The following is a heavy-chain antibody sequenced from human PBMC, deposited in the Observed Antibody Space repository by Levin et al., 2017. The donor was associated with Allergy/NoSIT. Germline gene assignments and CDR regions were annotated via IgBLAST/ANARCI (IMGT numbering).Heavy chain of an antibody. D-gene: IGHD1-26*01. CDR2: ISSDGSEK. Sequence: SCAASGFTFSNYAMDWVRQAPGKGLEWVAVISSDGSEKYYADSVKGRFTISRDNSKNTLDLQMSSLSAEDTALYYCAKARWDGSHWSELGHWGQGTQVTVSS. CDR3: AKARWDGSHWSELGH. J-gene: IGHJ4*02. V-gene: IGHV3-30*18. CDR1: GFTFSNYA.